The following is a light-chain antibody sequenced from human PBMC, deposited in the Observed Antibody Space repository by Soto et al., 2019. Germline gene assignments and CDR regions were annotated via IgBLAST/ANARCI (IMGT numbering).Light chain of an antibody. CDR2: GNT. V-gene: IGLV1-40*01. CDR3: LSFDSSLSVV. Sequence: QSALTQPPSASGSPGQSVTISCTGSSSNIGAGYDVHWYQQLPGRAPKLLIYGNTNRPSGVPDRFSGSKSGTSASLAITGLQAEDEADYYCLSFDSSLSVVFGGGTKLTVL. CDR1: SSNIGAGYD. J-gene: IGLJ2*01.